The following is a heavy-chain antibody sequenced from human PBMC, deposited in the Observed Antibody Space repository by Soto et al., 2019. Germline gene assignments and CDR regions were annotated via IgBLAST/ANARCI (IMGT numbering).Heavy chain of an antibody. CDR1: GYTFTTYG. CDR2: VSASNGKP. V-gene: IGHV1-18*01. J-gene: IGHJ3*02. Sequence: GASVKVSCKASGYTFTTYGISWVRQAPGQGLEWIGWVSASNGKPNYAQKLQGRATMTTDTSTSTAYMELSSLRSDDTAVYYCAGDFVGYGGSWFDTIDIWGQGTMVTVSS. D-gene: IGHD6-13*01. CDR3: AGDFVGYGGSWFDTIDI.